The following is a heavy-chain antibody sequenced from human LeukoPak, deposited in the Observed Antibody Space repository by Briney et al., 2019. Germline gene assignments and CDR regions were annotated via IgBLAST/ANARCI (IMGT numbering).Heavy chain of an antibody. D-gene: IGHD1-26*01. V-gene: IGHV3-48*03. Sequence: GGSLRLSCAASGFTFSSYEMNWVRQDPGKGLEWVSYISSGGSAIYYADSVKGRFTISRDNAKNSLYLQMNSLRAEDTAVYYCARDFGYSYDYWGQGTLVTVSS. CDR3: ARDFGYSYDY. CDR1: GFTFSSYE. CDR2: ISSGGSAI. J-gene: IGHJ4*02.